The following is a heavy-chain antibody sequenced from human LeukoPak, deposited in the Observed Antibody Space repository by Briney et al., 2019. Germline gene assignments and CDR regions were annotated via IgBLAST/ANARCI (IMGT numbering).Heavy chain of an antibody. D-gene: IGHD4-23*01. CDR2: IWYDGSNK. CDR1: GFTFSSYG. CDR3: ARAPYGGNSLDY. Sequence: GRSLRLSCAASGFTFSSYGMHWARQAPGKGLEWVAVIWYDGSNKYYADSVKGRFTISRDNSKNTLYLQMNSLRAEDTAVYYCARAPYGGNSLDYWGQGTLVTVSS. J-gene: IGHJ4*02. V-gene: IGHV3-33*01.